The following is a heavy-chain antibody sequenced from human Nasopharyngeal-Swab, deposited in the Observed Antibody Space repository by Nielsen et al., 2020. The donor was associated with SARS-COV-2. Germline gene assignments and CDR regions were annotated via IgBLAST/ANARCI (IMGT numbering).Heavy chain of an antibody. CDR2: IWYDGSNK. V-gene: IGHV3-30*02. D-gene: IGHD6-19*01. Sequence: GGSLRLSCAASGFTFSSYGMHWVRQAPGKGLEWVAVIWYDGSNKYYADSVKGRFTISRDNSKNTLYLQMNSLRAEDTAVYYCAKDTGVRASSGWYYYYYGMDVWGQGTTVTVSS. CDR3: AKDTGVRASSGWYYYYYGMDV. J-gene: IGHJ6*02. CDR1: GFTFSSYG.